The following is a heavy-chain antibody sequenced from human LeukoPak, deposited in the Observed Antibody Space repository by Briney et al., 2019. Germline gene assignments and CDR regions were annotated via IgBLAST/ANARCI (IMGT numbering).Heavy chain of an antibody. V-gene: IGHV4-59*01. Sequence: AETLSLTCTVSGGSISSYYWSWLRQPPGKGLEWVGYIYYSGSTNYNPSLQRPVTISVDTSKNQFSLKLSSVTAADTAVYYCARAGYDILTGSPGWFDPWGQGTLVTVSS. D-gene: IGHD3-9*01. J-gene: IGHJ5*02. CDR1: GGSISSYY. CDR2: IYYSGST. CDR3: ARAGYDILTGSPGWFDP.